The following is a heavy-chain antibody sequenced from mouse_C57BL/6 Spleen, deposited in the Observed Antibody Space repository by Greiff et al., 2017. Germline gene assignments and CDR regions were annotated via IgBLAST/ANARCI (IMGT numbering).Heavy chain of an antibody. CDR3: ARGDYVTGKGLAMDY. J-gene: IGHJ4*01. CDR2: INPSNGGT. Sequence: QVHVKQPGTELVKPGASVKLSCKASGYTFTSYWMHWVKQRPGQGLEWIGNINPSNGGTNYNEKFKSKATLTVDKSSSTAYMQLSSLTSEDSAVYYCARGDYVTGKGLAMDYWGQGTSVTV. D-gene: IGHD2-4*01. CDR1: GYTFTSYW. V-gene: IGHV1-53*01.